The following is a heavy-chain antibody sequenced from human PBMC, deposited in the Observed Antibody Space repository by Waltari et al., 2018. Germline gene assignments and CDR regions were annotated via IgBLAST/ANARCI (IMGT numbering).Heavy chain of an antibody. CDR1: GYTFTGYY. CDR3: ARTPPSESLWGEDDYFDY. J-gene: IGHJ4*02. V-gene: IGHV1-2*06. D-gene: IGHD7-27*01. CDR2: INPNSGGT. Sequence: QVQLVQSGAEVKKPGASVKVSCKASGYTFTGYYMPWVRPAPGQGLEWMGRINPNSGGTNYAQKFQGRVTMTRDTSISTAYMELSRLRSDDTAVYYCARTPPSESLWGEDDYFDYWGQGTLVTVSS.